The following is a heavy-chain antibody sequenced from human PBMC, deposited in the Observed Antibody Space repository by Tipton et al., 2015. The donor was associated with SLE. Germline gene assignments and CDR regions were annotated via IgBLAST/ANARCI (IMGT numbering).Heavy chain of an antibody. CDR2: INQSGST. J-gene: IGHJ3*02. CDR3: ARDTAHYGSGDGAFDI. Sequence: TLSLTCAVFGGSFSGHYWNWIRQTPGKGLEWIAEINQSGSTNYNPSLKGRATISVDTSKNQFSLKLSSVTAADTAVYYCARDTAHYGSGDGAFDIWGQGTMVTVS. V-gene: IGHV4-34*01. D-gene: IGHD3-10*01. CDR1: GGSFSGHY.